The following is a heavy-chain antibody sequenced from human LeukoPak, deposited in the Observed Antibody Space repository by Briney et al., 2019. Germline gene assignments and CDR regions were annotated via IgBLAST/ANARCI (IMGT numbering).Heavy chain of an antibody. J-gene: IGHJ4*02. V-gene: IGHV3-48*03. CDR3: ARDVQVATIHPLDY. CDR1: VFTFSSYE. CDR2: ISSSGSTI. Sequence: QSGGSLRLSCAASVFTFSSYEMNWVRQAPGKGLEWVSYISSSGSTIYYADSVKGRFTISRDNAKNSLYLQMNSLRAEDTAVYYCARDVQVATIHPLDYWGQGTLVTVSS. D-gene: IGHD5-12*01.